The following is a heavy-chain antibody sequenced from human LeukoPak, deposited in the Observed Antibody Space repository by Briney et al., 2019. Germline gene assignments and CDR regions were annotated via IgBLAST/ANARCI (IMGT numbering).Heavy chain of an antibody. CDR1: GFTFSSYA. D-gene: IGHD6-13*01. V-gene: IGHV3-30-3*01. CDR3: ARERGSSSWSPIYYYYYGMDV. CDR2: ISYDGSNK. J-gene: IGHJ6*02. Sequence: GGSLRLSCAASGFTFSSYAMPWVRQAPGKGLEWVAVISYDGSNKYYADSVKGRFTISRDNSKNTLYLQMNSLRAEDTAVYYCARERGSSSWSPIYYYYYGMDVWGQGTTVTVSS.